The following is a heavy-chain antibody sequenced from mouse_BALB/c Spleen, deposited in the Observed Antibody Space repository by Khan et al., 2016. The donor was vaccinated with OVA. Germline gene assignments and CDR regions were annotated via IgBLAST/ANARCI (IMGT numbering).Heavy chain of an antibody. CDR1: GYSFTLYY. D-gene: IGHD2-14*01. Sequence: EVQLQQSGPDLVTPGTSVKISCKASGYSFTLYYMSWVKQSHEKSLEWIGRINPNTDNINYNQEFKGNAILTVDKSSNTAYMELRSLTSEDSAVYFCARGYDFVASWGQGTLVT. V-gene: IGHV1-26*01. CDR3: ARGYDFVAS. J-gene: IGHJ3*01. CDR2: INPNTDNI.